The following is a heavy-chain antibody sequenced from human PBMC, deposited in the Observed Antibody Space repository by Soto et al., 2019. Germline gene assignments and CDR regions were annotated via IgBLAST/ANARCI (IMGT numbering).Heavy chain of an antibody. CDR1: GFTFSSCA. J-gene: IGHJ6*02. CDR2: IIDSGGST. V-gene: IGHV3-23*01. D-gene: IGHD1-26*01. Sequence: GGSLRLSCAASGFTFSSCAMGWARQAPGKGLEWVSDIIDSGGSTYYADAVKGRFTISRDNSKSNLYLQMNSLRAEDTAVYYCGKGRSYYYYYGVDVWGQGTTVTVSS. CDR3: GKGRSYYYYYGVDV.